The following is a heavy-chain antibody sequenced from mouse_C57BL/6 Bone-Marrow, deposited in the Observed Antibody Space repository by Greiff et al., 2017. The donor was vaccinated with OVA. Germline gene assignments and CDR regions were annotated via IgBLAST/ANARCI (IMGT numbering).Heavy chain of an antibody. CDR1: GYTFTSYD. CDR2: IYPRDGST. D-gene: IGHD2-3*01. CDR3: ARSGIYDYYAMDY. Sequence: VKLMESGPELVKPGASVKLSCKASGYTFTSYDINWVKQRPGQGLEWIGWIYPRDGSTKYNEKFKGKATLTVDTSSSTAYMELHSLTSEDSAVYFCARSGIYDYYAMDYWGQGTSVTVSS. V-gene: IGHV1-85*01. J-gene: IGHJ4*01.